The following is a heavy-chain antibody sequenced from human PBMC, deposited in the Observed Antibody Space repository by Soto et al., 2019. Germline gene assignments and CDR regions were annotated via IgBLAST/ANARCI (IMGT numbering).Heavy chain of an antibody. J-gene: IGHJ5*02. CDR3: ARELLLVQGRWFDP. CDR1: GFTFSSYA. V-gene: IGHV3-30-3*01. CDR2: ISYDGSNK. Sequence: QVQLLESGGGVVQPGRSLRLSCAASGFTFSSYAMHWVRQAPGKGLEWVAVISYDGSNKYYADSVKGRFTISRDNSKNTLYLQMNSLRAEDTAVYYCARELLLVQGRWFDPWGQGTLVTVSS. D-gene: IGHD6-13*01.